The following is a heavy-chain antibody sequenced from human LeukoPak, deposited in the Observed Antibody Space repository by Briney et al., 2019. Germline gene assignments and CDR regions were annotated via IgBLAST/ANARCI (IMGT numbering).Heavy chain of an antibody. CDR2: IYPGGSDT. CDR3: ARPGYYGSGSYYESSTIDY. CDR1: GYSFTSYW. D-gene: IGHD3-10*01. J-gene: IGHJ4*02. Sequence: GESLQISCKGSGYSFTSYWIGWVRQLPGKGLEWMGIIYPGGSDTRYSPSFQGQVTISADKSISTAYLQWSSLKASDTAMYYCARPGYYGSGSYYESSTIDYWGQGTLVTVSS. V-gene: IGHV5-51*01.